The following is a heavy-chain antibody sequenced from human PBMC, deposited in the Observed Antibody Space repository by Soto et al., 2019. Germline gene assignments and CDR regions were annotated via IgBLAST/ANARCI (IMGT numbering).Heavy chain of an antibody. Sequence: PSETLSLTCTVSGGSISNSGYYWGWIRQPPGKGLEWIGSIYYIGDTYYNPSRKSRVTISVDTSKNQFSLELSSVTAEDTAVYYCASHPRDSSGYWYYFDYWGQGTLVTVSS. J-gene: IGHJ4*02. D-gene: IGHD3-22*01. V-gene: IGHV4-39*01. CDR1: GGSISNSGYY. CDR2: IYYIGDT. CDR3: ASHPRDSSGYWYYFDY.